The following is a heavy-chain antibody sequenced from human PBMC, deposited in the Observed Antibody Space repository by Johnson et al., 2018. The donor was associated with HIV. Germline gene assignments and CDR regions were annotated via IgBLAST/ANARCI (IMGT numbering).Heavy chain of an antibody. CDR2: IYSGGNT. Sequence: LSCAASGFTFSSYAMHWVRQAPGKGLEWVSVIYSGGNTYYADPVKGRFTISRDNAKNSLYLQMNSLRAEDTALYYCAKDISPLYSSSDAFDIWGQGTMVTVSS. CDR3: AKDISPLYSSSDAFDI. CDR1: GFTFSSYA. J-gene: IGHJ3*02. V-gene: IGHV3-NL1*01. D-gene: IGHD6-6*01.